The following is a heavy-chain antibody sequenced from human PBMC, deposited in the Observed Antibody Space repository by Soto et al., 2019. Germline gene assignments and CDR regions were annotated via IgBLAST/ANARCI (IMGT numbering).Heavy chain of an antibody. V-gene: IGHV3-23*01. CDR3: ARWSFLDY. Sequence: EVQLLESGGGLVRPGGSLRLSCTASGFSFISYALSWVRQAPGKGLEWVSTISGSDGKTYYADSVKGRFSISRDTSKTTLYLEMTSLRVEDTAVYYCARWSFLDYWGQGTRVTVS. CDR1: GFSFISYA. D-gene: IGHD1-26*01. CDR2: ISGSDGKT. J-gene: IGHJ4*02.